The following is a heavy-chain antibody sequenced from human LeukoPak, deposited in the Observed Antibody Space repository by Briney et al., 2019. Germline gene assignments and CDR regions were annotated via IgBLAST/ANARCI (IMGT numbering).Heavy chain of an antibody. CDR3: ARDRRWLQLGFIDY. D-gene: IGHD5-24*01. V-gene: IGHV3-30-3*01. CDR1: GFTFSSYA. Sequence: GGSLRLSCAASGFTFSSYAMHWVRQAPGKGLEWVAVISYDGSNKYYADSVKGRFTISRDNSKNTLYLQMNSLRAEDTAVYYCARDRRWLQLGFIDYWGQGTLVTVSS. CDR2: ISYDGSNK. J-gene: IGHJ4*02.